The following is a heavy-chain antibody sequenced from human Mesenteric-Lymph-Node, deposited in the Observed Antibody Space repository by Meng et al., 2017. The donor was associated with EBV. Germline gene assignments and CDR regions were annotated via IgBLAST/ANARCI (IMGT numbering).Heavy chain of an antibody. Sequence: QGQVVGSGGGLVNPGGALRLSCAASGFTFSDYFMSWLRQSPGKGLEWVSYISSSGSTIYYTDSVKGRFIISRDNAKNSLYLQMDSLRAEDTAVYYCARGSGSYESLDYWGQGTLVTVSS. CDR2: ISSSGSTI. J-gene: IGHJ4*02. D-gene: IGHD1-26*01. CDR3: ARGSGSYESLDY. CDR1: GFTFSDYF. V-gene: IGHV3-11*01.